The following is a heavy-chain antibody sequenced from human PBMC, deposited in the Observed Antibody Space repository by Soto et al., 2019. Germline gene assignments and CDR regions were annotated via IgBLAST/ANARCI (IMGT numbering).Heavy chain of an antibody. D-gene: IGHD1-7*01. CDR1: GGTFSSYT. V-gene: IGHV1-69*04. CDR2: ISPNIGIA. Sequence: SVKVSCKASGGTFSSYTISWVRQAPGQGLEWMGRISPNIGIANYAQKFQGRVTMTTDKSTSTAYMELRSLRSDDTAVYYCARDQVGAGTWNYYYYYYGMDVWGQGTTVTVSS. CDR3: ARDQVGAGTWNYYYYYYGMDV. J-gene: IGHJ6*02.